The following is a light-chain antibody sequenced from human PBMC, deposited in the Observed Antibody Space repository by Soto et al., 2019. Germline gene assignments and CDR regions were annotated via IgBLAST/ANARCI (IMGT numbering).Light chain of an antibody. CDR1: SSEIGRYNF. CDR2: DVT. Sequence: QSALTQPRSVSGSPGQSVTISCTGTSSEIGRYNFVSWYQQHPGEAPKLIIYDVTKRPSGVPDRFSGSKSGYTASLTISGLQAEDEAHYSCCSYAGSYTYVFGTGTKVTVL. CDR3: CSYAGSYTYV. V-gene: IGLV2-11*01. J-gene: IGLJ1*01.